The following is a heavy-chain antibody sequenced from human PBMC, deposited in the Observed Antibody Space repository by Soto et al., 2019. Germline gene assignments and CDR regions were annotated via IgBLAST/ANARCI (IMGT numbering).Heavy chain of an antibody. D-gene: IGHD3-16*01. Sequence: EEQLVESGGDLVQPGGSLRLSCAASGFTVSNNYMSWVRQAPGKGLEWVSLIYSGGSTYYADSVKGRFTISRDSSKNTLYLQMNSLRAEDTAIYYCAAYSQKGYWGQGTLVTVSS. J-gene: IGHJ4*02. CDR2: IYSGGST. V-gene: IGHV3-66*01. CDR1: GFTVSNNY. CDR3: AAYSQKGY.